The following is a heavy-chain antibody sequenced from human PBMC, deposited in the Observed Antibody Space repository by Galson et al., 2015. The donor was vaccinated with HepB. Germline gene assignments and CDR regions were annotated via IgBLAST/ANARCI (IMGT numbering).Heavy chain of an antibody. CDR3: ARPLARGASTYYFYGMDV. CDR2: ISGDNGNT. Sequence: SVKVSCKASGYTFTSYGITWVRQAPGQGLEWMGWISGDNGNTNYAQELQGRVTMTTDTSTSTAYMELRSLRSDDTAVYYCARPLARGASTYYFYGMDVWGQGTTVTVSS. V-gene: IGHV1-18*01. J-gene: IGHJ6*02. D-gene: IGHD1-1*01. CDR1: GYTFTSYG.